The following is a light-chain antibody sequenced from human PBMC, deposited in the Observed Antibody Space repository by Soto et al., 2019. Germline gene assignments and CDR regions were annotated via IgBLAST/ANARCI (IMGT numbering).Light chain of an antibody. J-gene: IGKJ4*01. CDR1: QSISSW. CDR2: KTT. V-gene: IGKV1-5*03. CDR3: QQYDSYPLT. Sequence: DIQMTQSPSTLSPSVGDRVTITCRASQSISSWLAGYQKKPGKAPNLLIYKTTRLESGVPSRFSGSGSGTEFTLTVNSLQPDDFATYYCQQYDSYPLTFGGGTKVEIK.